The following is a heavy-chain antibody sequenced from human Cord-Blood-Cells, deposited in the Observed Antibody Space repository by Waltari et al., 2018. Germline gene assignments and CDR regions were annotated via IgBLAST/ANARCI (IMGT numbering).Heavy chain of an antibody. V-gene: IGHV4-34*01. CDR1: GGSFSGYY. Sequence: QVQLQQWGAGLLKPSETLSLTCAVYGGSFSGYYWSWIRQPPGKGLEWIGEINHSGSTNYNQALKSRVTISVDTSKNQFSLKLGSVTAADTAVYYCARLAPAYSGSYGAFDIWGQGTMVTVSS. J-gene: IGHJ3*02. CDR3: ARLAPAYSGSYGAFDI. CDR2: INHSGST. D-gene: IGHD1-26*01.